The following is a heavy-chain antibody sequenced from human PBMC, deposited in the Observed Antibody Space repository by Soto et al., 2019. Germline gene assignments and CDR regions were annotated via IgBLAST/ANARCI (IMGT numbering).Heavy chain of an antibody. Sequence: SVKVSCKASGGTFSSYAFSWVRQAPGQGLEWMGDIIPFFDTADYAQKFQGRVTITADESTSTAYMELSSLRSEDTAVYYCATLVGFQLGWFDPWGQGTLVTVSS. V-gene: IGHV1-69*13. CDR2: IIPFFDTA. CDR1: GGTFSSYA. CDR3: ATLVGFQLGWFDP. D-gene: IGHD7-27*01. J-gene: IGHJ5*02.